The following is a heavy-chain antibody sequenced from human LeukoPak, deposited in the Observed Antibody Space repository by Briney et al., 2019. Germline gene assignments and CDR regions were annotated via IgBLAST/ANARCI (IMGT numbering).Heavy chain of an antibody. J-gene: IGHJ5*02. CDR1: GYTFTGYY. CDR3: ARGRYCSSTSCPYNWFDP. Sequence: ASVKVSCKASGYTFTGYYMHWVRQAPGQGLEWVGWINPNSGGTNYAQKFQGRVTMTRDTSISTAYMELSSLRSEDTAVYYCARGRYCSSTSCPYNWFDPWGQGTLVTVSS. CDR2: INPNSGGT. V-gene: IGHV1-2*02. D-gene: IGHD2-2*01.